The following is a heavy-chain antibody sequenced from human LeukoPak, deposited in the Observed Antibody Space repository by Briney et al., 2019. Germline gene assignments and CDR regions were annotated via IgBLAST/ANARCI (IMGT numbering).Heavy chain of an antibody. CDR2: ISTDGSNK. J-gene: IGHJ3*02. CDR3: ARVQSGSDAFDI. CDR1: GFAFSSYA. V-gene: IGHV3-30-3*01. D-gene: IGHD2-15*01. Sequence: GRSLRLSCAASGFAFSSYAMHWVRQAPGKGLEWVAAISTDGSNKYYADSVKGRFTFSRDNSKNTLYLQMNSLRAEDTATYYCARVQSGSDAFDIWGQGTMVTVSS.